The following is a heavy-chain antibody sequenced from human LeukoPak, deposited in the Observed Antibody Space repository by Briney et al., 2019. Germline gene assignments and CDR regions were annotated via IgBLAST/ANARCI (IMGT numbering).Heavy chain of an antibody. CDR2: ISSGGVST. CDR1: GFTFSNYA. J-gene: IGHJ4*02. Sequence: GGSLRLSCAASGFTFSNYAMSWVRQAPGKGLEWVSAISSGGVSTYYADSVKGRFTISRDNSKNTLYLQMNSLRAEDTAVYYCAKAGLAQYFDSWGQGTLVTVSS. V-gene: IGHV3-23*01. CDR3: AKAGLAQYFDS.